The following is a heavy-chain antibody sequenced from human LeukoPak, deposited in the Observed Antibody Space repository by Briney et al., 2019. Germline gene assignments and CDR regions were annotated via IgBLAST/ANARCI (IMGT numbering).Heavy chain of an antibody. CDR2: IYTSGST. Sequence: PSQTLSLTCAVSGGSISSGGYSWSWIRQPAGKGLEWIGRIYTSGSTNYNPSLKSRVTMSVDTSKNQFSLKLSSVTAADTAVYYCARVGGSCLPECYYYMDVWGKGTTVTISS. CDR3: ARVGGSCLPECYYYMDV. CDR1: GGSISSGGYS. D-gene: IGHD2-15*01. V-gene: IGHV4-61*02. J-gene: IGHJ6*03.